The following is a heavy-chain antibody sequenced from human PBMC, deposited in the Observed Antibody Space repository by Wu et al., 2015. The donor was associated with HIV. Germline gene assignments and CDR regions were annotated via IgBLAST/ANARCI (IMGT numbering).Heavy chain of an antibody. D-gene: IGHD4-23*01. Sequence: QVQLVQSGAEVKKPGASVKVSCKTSGHSFSIYYMHWVRQAPGQGLEWMGIINPSGDSTNYAQKFQGRVTITTDESTSTAYMELSSLRSEDTAVYYCARRASDGNGAEYFQHWGQGTLVTVSS. CDR2: INPSGDST. CDR1: GHSFSIYY. J-gene: IGHJ1*01. V-gene: IGHV1-46*01. CDR3: ARRASDGNGAEYFQH.